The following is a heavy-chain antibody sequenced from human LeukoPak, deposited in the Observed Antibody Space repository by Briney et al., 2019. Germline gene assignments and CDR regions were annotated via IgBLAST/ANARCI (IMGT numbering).Heavy chain of an antibody. CDR3: ARRRYYDGSGYLE. Sequence: KTSETLSLTCSVSGDSISRSDSYWDWIRQPPGKGLEWIGTIYYSGRTYYSPSLKSRVTMSVDTPNNQFSLNLRSVTAADMAVYYCARRRYYDGSGYLEWGQGTLLSVSS. J-gene: IGHJ1*01. CDR1: GDSISRSDSY. CDR2: IYYSGRT. D-gene: IGHD3-22*01. V-gene: IGHV4-39*01.